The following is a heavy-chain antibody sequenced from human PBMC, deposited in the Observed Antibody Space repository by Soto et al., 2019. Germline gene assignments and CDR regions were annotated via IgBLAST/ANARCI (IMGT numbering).Heavy chain of an antibody. CDR2: ISSGGSNK. Sequence: QVQLVESGGGVVQPGRSLRLSCATSESTFSSFGMHWVRQAPGKGLEWVAVISSGGSNKYYADSVKGRFTISRDNSKNNMYLQINSLRADDTAVYYCARDENFDFWLPRYCFDIWGQGTMVTVSS. J-gene: IGHJ3*02. CDR1: ESTFSSFG. CDR3: ARDENFDFWLPRYCFDI. V-gene: IGHV3-30*19. D-gene: IGHD3-3*01.